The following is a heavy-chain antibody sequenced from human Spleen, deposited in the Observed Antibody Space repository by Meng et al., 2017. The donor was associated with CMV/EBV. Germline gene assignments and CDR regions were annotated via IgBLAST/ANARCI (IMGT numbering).Heavy chain of an antibody. V-gene: IGHV3-7*01. D-gene: IGHD4/OR15-4a*01. J-gene: IGHJ6*02. CDR1: GFTLNDYW. Sequence: GGSLRLSCAASGFTLNDYWMNWVRQAPGKGLEWVANIKQDASEKYYVDSVKGRFTISRDDATNSLYLQMTSLRVEDTAVYFCARDRPRDYKLVRSKRKRDYYGLDVWGQGTTVTVSS. CDR3: ARDRPRDYKLVRSKRKRDYYGLDV. CDR2: IKQDASEK.